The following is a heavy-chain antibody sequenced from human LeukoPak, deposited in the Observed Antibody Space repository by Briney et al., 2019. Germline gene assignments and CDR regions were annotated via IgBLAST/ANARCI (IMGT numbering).Heavy chain of an antibody. CDR3: AKEHMAAAVYYFDY. CDR2: INPSSGNT. CDR1: GFTLTKYG. D-gene: IGHD2-15*01. J-gene: IGHJ4*02. V-gene: IGHV3-23*01. Sequence: GGFLRLSCAGSGFTLTKYGISWVRQASGEGLEWVSSINPSSGNTYYADSAKGRFTISGDNSKNTLYLQMNSLRAEDTAVYYCAKEHMAAAVYYFDYWGQGTLVTVSS.